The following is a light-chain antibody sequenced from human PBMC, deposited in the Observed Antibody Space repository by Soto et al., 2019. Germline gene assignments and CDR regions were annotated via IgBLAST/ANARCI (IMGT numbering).Light chain of an antibody. J-gene: IGLJ2*01. CDR2: GNS. CDR3: QSYDISLSVV. V-gene: IGLV1-40*01. CDR1: SSNIGAGYG. Sequence: QSVLTQPPSVSGAPGQRVTISCTGSSSNIGAGYGVHWYQQLPGTAPKLPIYGNSNRPSGVPDRFSGSKSGTSASLAITGLQAEDEAAYYCQSYDISLSVVFGGGTKLTVL.